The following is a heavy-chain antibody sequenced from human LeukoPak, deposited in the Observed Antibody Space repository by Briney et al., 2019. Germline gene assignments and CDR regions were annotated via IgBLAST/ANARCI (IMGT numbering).Heavy chain of an antibody. J-gene: IGHJ5*02. CDR2: IYYSGST. V-gene: IGHV4-59*01. D-gene: IGHD3-10*02. Sequence: SETLSLTCTVSGGSISSYYGNWIRQPPGKGLEWIGYIYYSGSTNYNPSLKSRVTISVDTSKNQFSLKLSPVTAADTAVYYCARGHSGRGGIDPWGQGTLVTVSS. CDR3: ARGHSGRGGIDP. CDR1: GGSISSYY.